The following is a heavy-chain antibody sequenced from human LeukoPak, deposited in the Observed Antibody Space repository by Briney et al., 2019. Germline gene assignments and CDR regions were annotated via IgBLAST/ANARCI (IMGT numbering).Heavy chain of an antibody. CDR2: IYYSGST. J-gene: IGHJ6*03. V-gene: IGHV4-59*01. D-gene: IGHD6-13*01. CDR1: GFTFSSYS. CDR3: ARESSWYGDYYYMDV. Sequence: NPGGSLRLSCAASGFTFSSYSMNWVRQPPGKGLEWIGYIYYSGSTNYNPSLKSRVTISVDTSKNQFSLKLSSVTAADTAVYYCARESSWYGDYYYMDVWGKGTTVTVSS.